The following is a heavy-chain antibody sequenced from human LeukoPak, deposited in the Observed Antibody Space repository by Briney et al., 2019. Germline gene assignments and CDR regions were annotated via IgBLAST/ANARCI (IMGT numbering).Heavy chain of an antibody. CDR2: INWNGGST. CDR1: GFTFDDYG. J-gene: IGHJ3*02. CDR3: ARDGFTTDAFDI. D-gene: IGHD3-22*01. Sequence: GGSLRLPCAASGFTFDDYGMSWVRQAPGKGLEWVSGINWNGGSTGYADSVKGRFTISRDNAKNSLYLQMNSLRAEDTALYYCARDGFTTDAFDIWGQGTMVTVSS. V-gene: IGHV3-20*04.